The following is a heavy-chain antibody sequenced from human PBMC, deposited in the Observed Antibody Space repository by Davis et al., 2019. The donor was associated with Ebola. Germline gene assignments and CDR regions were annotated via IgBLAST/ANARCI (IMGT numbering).Heavy chain of an antibody. Sequence: GESLKISCAASGFTVSSNYMRWVRQAPGKGLEWVSVIYSSGSTYYADSVKGRFTISRDKSKNTLYLQMNSLRAEDTAVYYCAKDRGGYCSGASCYYDYWGQGILVTVSS. D-gene: IGHD2-15*01. V-gene: IGHV3-53*01. CDR2: IYSSGST. CDR1: GFTVSSNY. CDR3: AKDRGGYCSGASCYYDY. J-gene: IGHJ4*02.